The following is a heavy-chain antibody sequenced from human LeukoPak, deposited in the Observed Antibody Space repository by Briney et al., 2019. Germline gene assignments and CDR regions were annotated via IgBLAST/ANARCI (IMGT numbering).Heavy chain of an antibody. J-gene: IGHJ4*02. V-gene: IGHV3-30*01. CDR1: GFTFSSYA. Sequence: PGGSLRLSCAASGFTFSSYAMHWVRQPPGKGLEWVAVISYDGSNKYYADSVKGRFTISRDNSKNTLYLQMNSLRAEDTAVYYCARDLYSSSPDYWGQGTLVTVSS. D-gene: IGHD6-13*01. CDR3: ARDLYSSSPDY. CDR2: ISYDGSNK.